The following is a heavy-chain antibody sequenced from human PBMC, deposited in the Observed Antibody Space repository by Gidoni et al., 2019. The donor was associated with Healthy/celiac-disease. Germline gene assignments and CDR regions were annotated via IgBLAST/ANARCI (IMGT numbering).Heavy chain of an antibody. CDR2: INSDGSST. CDR1: GFTFSSYW. Sequence: EVQLVESGGGLVQPGGSLSLSCAASGFTFSSYWMHWVRQAPGKGLVWVSRINSDGSSTSYADSVKGRFTISRDNAKNTLYLQMNSLRAEDTAVYYCARALRPTYYYYYYGMDVWGQGTTVTVSS. V-gene: IGHV3-74*01. J-gene: IGHJ6*02. CDR3: ARALRPTYYYYYYGMDV. D-gene: IGHD5-12*01.